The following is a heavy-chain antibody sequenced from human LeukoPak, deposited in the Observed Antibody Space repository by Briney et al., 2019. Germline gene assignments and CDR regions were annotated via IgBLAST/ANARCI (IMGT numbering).Heavy chain of an antibody. CDR2: ISYDGSNK. J-gene: IGHJ4*02. CDR3: AKDRYSSSWSRIDY. D-gene: IGHD6-13*01. CDR1: GFTFSSYG. Sequence: GGSLRLSCAASGFTFSSYGMHWVRQAPGKGLEWVAVISYDGSNKYYADSVKGRFTISRDNSKNTLYLQMNSLRAEDTAVYYCAKDRYSSSWSRIDYWGQGTLVTVSS. V-gene: IGHV3-30*18.